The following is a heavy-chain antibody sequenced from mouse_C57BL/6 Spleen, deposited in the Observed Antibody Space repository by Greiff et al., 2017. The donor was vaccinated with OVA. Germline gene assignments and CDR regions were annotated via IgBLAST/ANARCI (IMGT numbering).Heavy chain of an antibody. D-gene: IGHD1-3*01. V-gene: IGHV3-1*01. CDR3: AREGKGPWYFDV. Sequence: EVKLQESGPGMVKPSQSLSLTCTVTGYSITSGYDWHWIRHFPGNKLEWMGYISYSGSTNYNPSLKSRISITHDTSKNHFFLKLNSVTTEDTATYYCAREGKGPWYFDVWGTGTTVTVSS. CDR1: GYSITSGYD. J-gene: IGHJ1*03. CDR2: ISYSGST.